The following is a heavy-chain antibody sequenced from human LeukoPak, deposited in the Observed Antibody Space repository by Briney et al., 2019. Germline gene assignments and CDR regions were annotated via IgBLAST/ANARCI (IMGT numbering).Heavy chain of an antibody. CDR2: IFSGYST. V-gene: IGHV3-66*01. Sequence: PGGSLRLSCAASGFTVSSNYMIWVRQAPGKGLEWVSVIFSGYSTYYADSVKGRFTISRDNSKNMLYLQMNSLRAEDTAVYYCATGRGGYNWRPFDIWGQGTMVTVSS. CDR3: ATGRGGYNWRPFDI. D-gene: IGHD5-24*01. J-gene: IGHJ3*02. CDR1: GFTVSSNY.